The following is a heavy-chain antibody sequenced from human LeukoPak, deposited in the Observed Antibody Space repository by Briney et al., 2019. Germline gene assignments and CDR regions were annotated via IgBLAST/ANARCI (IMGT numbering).Heavy chain of an antibody. J-gene: IGHJ4*02. CDR2: ISYSGST. V-gene: IGHV4-59*01. D-gene: IGHD3-3*01. Sequence: SEALSLTCTVSGGPISSYYWSWIRQPPGKGLEWIGYISYSGSTNYNPSLKSRVTISVDTSKNQFSLKLSSVTAADTAVYYCARGIDDFWSGYSYFDYWGQGTLVTVSS. CDR1: GGPISSYY. CDR3: ARGIDDFWSGYSYFDY.